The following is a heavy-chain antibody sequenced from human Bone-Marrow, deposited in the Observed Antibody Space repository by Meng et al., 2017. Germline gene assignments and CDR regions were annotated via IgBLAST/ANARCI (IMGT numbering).Heavy chain of an antibody. CDR3: AKLGSKGATTIDYYYGMDV. CDR1: GFSFFGYW. V-gene: IGHV3-74*03. Sequence: GESLKISCEGSGFSFFGYWMHWVRQVPGKGLVWVSRINGDGSITTYADSVKGRFTISRDNSKNTLYLQMNSLRAEDTAVYYCAKLGSKGATTIDYYYGMDVWGQGTTVTVSS. CDR2: INGDGSIT. J-gene: IGHJ6*02. D-gene: IGHD1-26*01.